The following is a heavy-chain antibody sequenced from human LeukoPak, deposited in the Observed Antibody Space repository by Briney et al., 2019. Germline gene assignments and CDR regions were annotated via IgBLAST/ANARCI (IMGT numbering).Heavy chain of an antibody. D-gene: IGHD3-9*01. CDR3: ARMYYDILTGYSYYYYYYMDV. CDR1: GYTFTGYY. Sequence: WASVKVSCKASGYTFTGYYMHWVRQATGQGLEWMGWMNPNSGNTGYAQKFQGRVTMTRNTSISTAYMELSSLRSEDTAVYYCARMYYDILTGYSYYYYYYMDVWGKGTTVTISS. J-gene: IGHJ6*03. CDR2: MNPNSGNT. V-gene: IGHV1-8*02.